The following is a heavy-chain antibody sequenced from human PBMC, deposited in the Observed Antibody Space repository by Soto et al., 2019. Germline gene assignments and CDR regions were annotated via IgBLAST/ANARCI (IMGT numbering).Heavy chain of an antibody. CDR1: GGSISSGGYY. D-gene: IGHD2-21*02. V-gene: IGHV4-31*03. J-gene: IGHJ6*02. CDR2: IYYSGST. Sequence: PSQPMSLTCTVSGGSISSGGYYWSWIRKHPGKGLEWIGYIYYSGSTYYNPSLKSRVTISVDTSKNQFSLKLSSVTAADTAVYYCARVCGGDCHYGMDVWGQGTTVTVSS. CDR3: ARVCGGDCHYGMDV.